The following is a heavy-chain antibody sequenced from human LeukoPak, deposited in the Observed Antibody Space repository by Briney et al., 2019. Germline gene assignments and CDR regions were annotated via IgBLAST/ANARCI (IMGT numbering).Heavy chain of an antibody. CDR3: ARDPGDYNAFDI. CDR2: IYYSGST. V-gene: IGHV4-59*01. J-gene: IGHJ3*02. D-gene: IGHD4-17*01. CDR1: GGSISSYY. Sequence: SETLSLTCTVSGGSISSYYWSWIRQPPGKGLEWIGYIYYSGSTNYNPSLKSRVTISVDTSKNQFSLKLSSVTAADTAVYYCARDPGDYNAFDIWGQGTMVTVSP.